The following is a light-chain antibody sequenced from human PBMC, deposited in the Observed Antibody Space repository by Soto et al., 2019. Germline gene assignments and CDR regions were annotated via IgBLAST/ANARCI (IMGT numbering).Light chain of an antibody. V-gene: IGKV1-39*01. CDR2: TAS. CDR1: QTISTH. Sequence: DIQVTQSPSSLSASVGDRVTITCRASQTISTHLSWYQQIPGKTPKLLIYTASSLLSGVPSRFSGSASGTDFTLTINSLQPEDFATYYCQQTYTMPYTFGQGTKLEIK. CDR3: QQTYTMPYT. J-gene: IGKJ2*01.